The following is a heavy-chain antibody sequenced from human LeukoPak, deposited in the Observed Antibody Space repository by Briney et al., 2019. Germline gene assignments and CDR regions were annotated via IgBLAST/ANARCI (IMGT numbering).Heavy chain of an antibody. V-gene: IGHV4-39*07. CDR1: GGSISSSSYY. CDR3: ARPMIRGDIAAYDI. CDR2: IYYSGST. J-gene: IGHJ3*02. Sequence: SETLSLTCTVSGGSISSSSYYWGWIRQPPGKGLEWIGSIYYSGSTYYNPSLKSRVTISVDTSKNQFSLKLSSVTAADTAVYYCARPMIRGDIAAYDIWGQGTMVTVSS. D-gene: IGHD3-10*01.